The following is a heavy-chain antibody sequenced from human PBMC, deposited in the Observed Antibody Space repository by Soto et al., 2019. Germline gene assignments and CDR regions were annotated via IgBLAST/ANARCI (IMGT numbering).Heavy chain of an antibody. CDR3: ARHPYAYYDILTGYYVTPTFDY. J-gene: IGHJ4*02. Sequence: SETLSLTCTVSGGSISSSSYYWGWIRQPPGKGLEWIGSIYYSGSTYYNPSLKSRVTISVDTSKNQFSLKLSSVTAADTAVYYCARHPYAYYDILTGYYVTPTFDYWGQGTLVTVSS. V-gene: IGHV4-39*01. CDR2: IYYSGST. CDR1: GGSISSSSYY. D-gene: IGHD3-9*01.